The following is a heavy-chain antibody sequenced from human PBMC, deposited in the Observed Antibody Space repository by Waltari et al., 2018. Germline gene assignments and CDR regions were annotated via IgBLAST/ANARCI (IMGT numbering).Heavy chain of an antibody. D-gene: IGHD4-17*01. CDR1: GFTFSSYS. Sequence: EVQLVESGGGLVKPGGSLRLSCAASGFTFSSYSMNWVRQAAGKGLEWVSSISSSSSYIYYADSGKGRFTISRDNAKNSLYLQMNSLRAEDTAVYYCARTDATVTTFDYWGQGTLVTVSS. J-gene: IGHJ4*02. V-gene: IGHV3-21*01. CDR3: ARTDATVTTFDY. CDR2: ISSSSSYI.